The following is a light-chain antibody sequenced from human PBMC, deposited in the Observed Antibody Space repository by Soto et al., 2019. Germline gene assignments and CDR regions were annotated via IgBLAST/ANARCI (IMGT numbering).Light chain of an antibody. V-gene: IGKV1-5*03. Sequence: DIQLTQSPSTLSASVGDRVTITCRASQSINSWLAWYQQRPGKAPKLLIYKASSLQSGVPSRFSGSGSGTEFTLTISRLQPEDFATYYCQQYDTYPHTFGQGTKLEIK. J-gene: IGKJ2*01. CDR1: QSINSW. CDR3: QQYDTYPHT. CDR2: KAS.